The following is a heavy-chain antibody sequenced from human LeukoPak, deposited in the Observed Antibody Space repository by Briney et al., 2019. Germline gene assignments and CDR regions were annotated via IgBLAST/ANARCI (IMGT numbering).Heavy chain of an antibody. CDR3: ARVGSGGAWFDF. CDR2: TNHSGST. J-gene: IGHJ4*02. D-gene: IGHD6-19*01. V-gene: IGHV4-34*01. Sequence: PSETLSLTCAVYGGSFSGYYWSWIRQPPGKGLEWIGETNHSGSTNYNPSLKSRVTISVDTSKNQFSLKLSSVTAADTAVYYCARVGSGGAWFDFWGQGTLVSVSS. CDR1: GGSFSGYY.